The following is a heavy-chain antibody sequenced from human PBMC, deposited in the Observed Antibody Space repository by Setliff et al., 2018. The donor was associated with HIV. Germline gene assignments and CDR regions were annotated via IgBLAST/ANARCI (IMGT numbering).Heavy chain of an antibody. CDR2: IIPILGVA. CDR1: RSTFNSHT. Sequence: ASVKVSCKASRSTFNSHTINWVRQAPGQGLDWMGRIIPILGVANYAQRFQGKVTITADKSTSTAYMELTSLRSDDTAVYYCARDVSEWEPYWYFDLWGRGTLVTVSS. J-gene: IGHJ2*01. V-gene: IGHV1-69*04. D-gene: IGHD1-26*01. CDR3: ARDVSEWEPYWYFDL.